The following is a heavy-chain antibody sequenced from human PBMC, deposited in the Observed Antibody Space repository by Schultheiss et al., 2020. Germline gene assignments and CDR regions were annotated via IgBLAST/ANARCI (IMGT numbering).Heavy chain of an antibody. CDR1: GGSISSGGYY. J-gene: IGHJ4*02. CDR3: ARDDGVVAATYFDY. Sequence: SETLSLTCTVSGGSISSGGYYWSWIRQHPGKGLEWIGYIYYSGSTYYNPSLKSRVTISVDTSKNQFSLKLSSVTAADTAVYYCARDDGVVAATYFDYCGQGALVTVSS. V-gene: IGHV4-30-4*08. D-gene: IGHD2-15*01. CDR2: IYYSGST.